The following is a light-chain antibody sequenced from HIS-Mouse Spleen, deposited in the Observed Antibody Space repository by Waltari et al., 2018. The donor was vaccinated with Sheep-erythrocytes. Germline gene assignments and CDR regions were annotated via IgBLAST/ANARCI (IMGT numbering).Light chain of an antibody. CDR2: EGS. CDR3: CSYAGSSTPWV. V-gene: IGLV2-23*01. Sequence: QSALTQPASVSGSPGQALTIPFTGTSNDVGSYNLISCYQQNPGKAPKLMIYEGSKRPSGVSNRFSGSKSGNTASLTISGLQAEDEADYYCCSYAGSSTPWVFGGGTKLTVL. J-gene: IGLJ3*02. CDR1: SNDVGSYNL.